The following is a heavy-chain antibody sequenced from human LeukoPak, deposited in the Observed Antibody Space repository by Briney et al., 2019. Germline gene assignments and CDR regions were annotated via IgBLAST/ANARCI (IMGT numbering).Heavy chain of an antibody. CDR1: GGSISSYY. D-gene: IGHD6-19*01. Sequence: SETLSLTCTVSGGSISSYYWSWIRQPPGKGLEWIGSIYYSGSTYYNPSLKSRVTISVDTSQDQFSLKLTSATAADTAVYYCASLVRGQYSSGWNPGEHFQHWGQGTLVTVSS. J-gene: IGHJ1*01. CDR3: ASLVRGQYSSGWNPGEHFQH. CDR2: IYYSGST. V-gene: IGHV4-39*01.